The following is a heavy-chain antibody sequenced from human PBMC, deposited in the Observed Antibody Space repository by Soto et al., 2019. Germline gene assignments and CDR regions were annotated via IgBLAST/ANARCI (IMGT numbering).Heavy chain of an antibody. CDR2: NDPSDSYT. CDR3: ARHRVAAENYGMDV. D-gene: IGHD6-25*01. CDR1: GYSFTSYW. V-gene: IGHV5-10-1*01. J-gene: IGHJ6*02. Sequence: LKISCKGSGYSFTSYWIRWVRQMPGKGLEWMGMNDPSDSYTNYSPSFQGHVTISAAKSISTAYLQWSSLKASDTAMYYCARHRVAAENYGMDVWGQGTTVTVSS.